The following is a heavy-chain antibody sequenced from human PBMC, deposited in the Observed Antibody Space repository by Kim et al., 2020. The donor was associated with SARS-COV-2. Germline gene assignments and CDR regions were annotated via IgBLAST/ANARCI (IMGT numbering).Heavy chain of an antibody. D-gene: IGHD3-9*01. CDR3: AKDYDILTGYIPYYFDY. J-gene: IGHJ4*02. CDR1: GFTFSSYA. CDR2: ISGSGGST. V-gene: IGHV3-23*01. Sequence: GGSLRLSCAASGFTFSSYAMSWVRQAPGKGLEWVSAISGSGGSTYYADSVKGRFTISRDNSKNTLYLQMNSLRAEDTAVYYCAKDYDILTGYIPYYFDYWGQGTLVTVSS.